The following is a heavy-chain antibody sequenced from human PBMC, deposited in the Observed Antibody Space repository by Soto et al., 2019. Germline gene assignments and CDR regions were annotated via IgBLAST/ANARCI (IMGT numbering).Heavy chain of an antibody. V-gene: IGHV3-48*04. Sequence: GGSLRLSCAASGFTFSSYSMNWVRQAPGKGLEWVSYISSSSSTIYYADSVKGRFTISRDNAKNSLYLQMNILRAEDTAVYYCARNPHDYYYYYMDVWGKGTTVTVSS. CDR3: ARNPHDYYYYYMDV. CDR2: ISSSSSTI. J-gene: IGHJ6*03. D-gene: IGHD3-3*01. CDR1: GFTFSSYS.